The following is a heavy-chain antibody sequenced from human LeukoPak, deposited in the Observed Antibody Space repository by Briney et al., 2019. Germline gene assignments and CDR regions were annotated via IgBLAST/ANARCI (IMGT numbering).Heavy chain of an antibody. CDR2: IGGRGDST. Sequence: GGSLRLSCAASGFTFRNYAMSWVRQAPGKGLEWVSAIGGRGDSTYYADSVKGRFTISRDNSKNMLYLQMNSLRAEDTAVYYCAKAGHIGWDYFDYWGQGTLVTVSS. D-gene: IGHD6-19*01. CDR3: AKAGHIGWDYFDY. CDR1: GFTFRNYA. V-gene: IGHV3-23*01. J-gene: IGHJ4*02.